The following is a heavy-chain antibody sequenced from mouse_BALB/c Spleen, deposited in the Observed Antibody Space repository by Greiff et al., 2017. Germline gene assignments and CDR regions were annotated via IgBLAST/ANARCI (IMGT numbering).Heavy chain of an antibody. CDR3: ARRGKDYAMDY. Sequence: QVQLQQSGAELVRPGSSVKISCKASGYAFSSYWMNWVKQRPGQGLEWIGQIYPGDGDTNYNGKFKGKATLTADKSSSTAYMQLSSLTSEDSAVYFFARRGKDYAMDYWGQGTSVTVSS. J-gene: IGHJ4*01. CDR1: GYAFSSYW. V-gene: IGHV1-80*01. CDR2: IYPGDGDT. D-gene: IGHD2-1*01.